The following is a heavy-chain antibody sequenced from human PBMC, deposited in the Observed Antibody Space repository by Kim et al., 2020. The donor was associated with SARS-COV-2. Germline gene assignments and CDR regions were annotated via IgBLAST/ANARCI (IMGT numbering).Heavy chain of an antibody. CDR2: INQDESEK. CDR3: ARGLHDFGEHDAFDI. V-gene: IGHV3-7*01. J-gene: IGHJ3*02. D-gene: IGHD3-10*01. Sequence: GGSLRLSCAGSGFMFSDYWMSWVRQAPGKGLEWVADINQDESEKDYVDSVKGRFTISRDNAKKSLCLQVNRLRAEDTAVYYCARGLHDFGEHDAFDIWGQGTMVTVSS. CDR1: GFMFSDYW.